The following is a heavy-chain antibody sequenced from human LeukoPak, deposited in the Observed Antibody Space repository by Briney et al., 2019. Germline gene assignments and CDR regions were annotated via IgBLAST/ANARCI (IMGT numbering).Heavy chain of an antibody. D-gene: IGHD1-26*01. V-gene: IGHV4-39*07. CDR3: ARDWGSYYAFDI. J-gene: IGHJ3*02. CDR2: IYYSGST. CDR1: GGSISSSSYY. Sequence: SETLSLTCTVSGGSISSSSYYWGWIRQPPGKGLEWIGSIYYSGSTYYNPALKSRVTISVDTSKNQFSLKLSSVTAADTAVYYCARDWGSYYAFDIWGQGTMVTVSS.